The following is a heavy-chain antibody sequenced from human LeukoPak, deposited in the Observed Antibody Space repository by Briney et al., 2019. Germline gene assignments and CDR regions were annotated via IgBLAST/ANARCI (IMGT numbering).Heavy chain of an antibody. V-gene: IGHV4-34*01. CDR2: INNSGST. D-gene: IGHD3-22*01. J-gene: IGHJ4*02. CDR1: GGSFSGYY. CDR3: ARGRHYYDSSGYYPSDY. Sequence: SSETLSLTCAVYGGSFSGYYWSWMRQPPGKGVEWIGEINNSGSTNYNPSLKSRATISVDTSKNQFSLNLSSVTAANPAVYYCARGRHYYDSSGYYPSDYWGQGTLVTVSS.